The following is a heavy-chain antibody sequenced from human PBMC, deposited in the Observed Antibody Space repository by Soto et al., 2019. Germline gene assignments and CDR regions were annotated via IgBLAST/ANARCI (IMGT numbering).Heavy chain of an antibody. Sequence: GGSLRLSCAASGFTFSSYWMHWVRQAPGKGLVWVSRINSDGSSTSYADSVKGRFTISRDNAKNTLYLQMNSLRAEDTAVYYCAIIVGYYYGMDAWGQGTTVTVSS. CDR2: INSDGSST. D-gene: IGHD3-16*02. CDR1: GFTFSSYW. J-gene: IGHJ6*02. CDR3: AIIVGYYYGMDA. V-gene: IGHV3-74*01.